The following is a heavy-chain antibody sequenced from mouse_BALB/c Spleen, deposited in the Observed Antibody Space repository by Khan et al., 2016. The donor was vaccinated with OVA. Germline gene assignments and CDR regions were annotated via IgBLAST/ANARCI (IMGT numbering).Heavy chain of an antibody. CDR2: ISSSGST. CDR1: GYSITSDYT. D-gene: IGHD2-2*01. V-gene: IGHV3-2*02. CDR3: ARIGSRYNYAIDY. J-gene: IGHJ4*01. Sequence: EVQLQESGPGLVKPSQSLSLTCTVTGYSITSDYTWNWIRQFPGNKLEWMGYISSSGSTKYNPALKSRISITRDTSTNQFSLQLNSVTTEDTATYYCARIGSRYNYAIDYWGQGTSVTVSS.